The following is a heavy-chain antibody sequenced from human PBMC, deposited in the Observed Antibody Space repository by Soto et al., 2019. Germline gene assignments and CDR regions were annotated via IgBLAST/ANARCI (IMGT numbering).Heavy chain of an antibody. CDR3: SRDFTSGGYDF. CDR2: LSDDGRS. Sequence: GGSLRLSCAASGFSVSSTYMSWVRQPPGKGPEWVSTLSDDGRSHYADSVTGRFSVSRDNSKNTLYLHMSGLRADDTAIYYCSRDFTSGGYDFRGRGTQVTVSS. V-gene: IGHV3-53*01. D-gene: IGHD5-12*01. J-gene: IGHJ4*02. CDR1: GFSVSSTY.